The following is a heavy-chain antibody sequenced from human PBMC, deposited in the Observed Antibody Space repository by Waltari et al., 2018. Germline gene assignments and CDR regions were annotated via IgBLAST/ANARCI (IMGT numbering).Heavy chain of an antibody. Sequence: QVQLQESGPGLVKPSQTLSLTCTVSGGSISSGSYYWSWIRQPAGKGLEWIGYIYTSGSTNYNPSLKSRVTISVDTSKNQFSLKLSSVTAADTAVYYCARDGIAARGAFDIWGQGTMVTVSS. J-gene: IGHJ3*02. D-gene: IGHD6-6*01. CDR2: IYTSGST. CDR3: ARDGIAARGAFDI. V-gene: IGHV4-61*09. CDR1: GGSISSGSYY.